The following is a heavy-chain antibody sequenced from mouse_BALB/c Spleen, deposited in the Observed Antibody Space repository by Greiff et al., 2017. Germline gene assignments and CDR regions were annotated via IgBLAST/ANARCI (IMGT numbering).Heavy chain of an antibody. V-gene: IGHV7-3*02. CDR2: IRNKANGYTT. Sequence: EVKLMESGGGLVQPGGSLRLSCATSGFTFTDYYMSWVRQPPGKALEWLGFIRNKANGYTTEYSASVKGRFTISRDNSQSILYLQMNTLRAEDSATYYCARYMFFAYWGQGTLVTVSA. CDR1: GFTFTDYY. CDR3: ARYMFFAY. J-gene: IGHJ3*01.